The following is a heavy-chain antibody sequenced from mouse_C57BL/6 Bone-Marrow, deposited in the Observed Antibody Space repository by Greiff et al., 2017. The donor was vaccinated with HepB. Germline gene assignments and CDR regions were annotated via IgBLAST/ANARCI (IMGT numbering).Heavy chain of an antibody. CDR1: GYSITSGYY. CDR3: ARNWEDY. CDR2: ISYDGSN. Sequence: EVKLEESGPGLVKPSQSLSLTCSVTGYSITSGYYWNWIRQFPGNKLEWMGYISYDGSNNYNPSLKNRISITRDTSKNQFFLKLNSVTTEDTATYYCARNWEDYWGQGTTLTVSS. J-gene: IGHJ2*01. D-gene: IGHD4-1*01. V-gene: IGHV3-6*01.